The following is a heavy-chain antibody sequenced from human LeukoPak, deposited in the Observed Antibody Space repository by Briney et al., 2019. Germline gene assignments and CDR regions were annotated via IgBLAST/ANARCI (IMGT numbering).Heavy chain of an antibody. CDR1: GFPFGDYA. J-gene: IGHJ4*02. Sequence: GGSLRLSCTASGFPFGDYAMSWFGQAPGKGLGWVGFIRSKAYGGTTEYAASVKGRFTISRDDSKSIAYLQMNSLKTEDTAVYYCTREGRKAAAHPYFDYWGQGTLVTVSS. CDR2: IRSKAYGGTT. V-gene: IGHV3-49*03. CDR3: TREGRKAAAHPYFDY. D-gene: IGHD6-13*01.